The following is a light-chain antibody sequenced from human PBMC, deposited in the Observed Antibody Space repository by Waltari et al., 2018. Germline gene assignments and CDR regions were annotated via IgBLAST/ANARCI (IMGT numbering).Light chain of an antibody. CDR3: SSYVSSSTLEL. CDR1: SRDIGGYNY. Sequence: QSALTQPASVSGSPGQPITISCTGTSRDIGGYNYVPWYQQLPGRAPKLIIYDVSNRPSGVSNRFSGSKSGNTASLTISGLQGEDEADYYCSSYVSSSTLELFGGGTSLAVL. V-gene: IGLV2-14*03. CDR2: DVS. J-gene: IGLJ2*01.